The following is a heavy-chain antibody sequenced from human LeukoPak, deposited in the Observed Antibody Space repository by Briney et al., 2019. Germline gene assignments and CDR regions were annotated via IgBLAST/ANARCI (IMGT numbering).Heavy chain of an antibody. CDR3: ARGQYYYDSSGYPPSGFGY. V-gene: IGHV4-30-4*01. CDR1: GGSISSGDYY. D-gene: IGHD3-22*01. Sequence: PSEPLSLTCTVSGGSISSGDYYWSWIRQPPGKGLVWIGYIYYSGSTYYNPSLKSRVTISVDTSKNQFSLKLSSVTAADTAVYYCARGQYYYDSSGYPPSGFGYWGQGTLVTVSS. CDR2: IYYSGST. J-gene: IGHJ4*02.